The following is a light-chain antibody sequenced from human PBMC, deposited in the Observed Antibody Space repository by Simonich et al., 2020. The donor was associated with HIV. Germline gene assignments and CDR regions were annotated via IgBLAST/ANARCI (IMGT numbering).Light chain of an antibody. CDR2: DNK. Sequence: QSVLTQPPSVSAAPGQKVTISCSGSSSNIGNNYVSWYQQLPGTAPKRLIYDNKKRPSGMPDRFSGSTSGTSATLGITGRQTGDEAEYYCGTWDSSLSAGVFGGGTKLTVL. V-gene: IGLV1-51*01. J-gene: IGLJ3*02. CDR1: SSNIGNNY. CDR3: GTWDSSLSAGV.